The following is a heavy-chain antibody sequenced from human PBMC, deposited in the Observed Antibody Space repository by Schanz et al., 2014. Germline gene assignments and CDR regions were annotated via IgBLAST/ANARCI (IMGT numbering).Heavy chain of an antibody. CDR3: VRELSGGTFDY. Sequence: QVQLMQSGAEMKKPGASVKVSCKASGYSFTDFYIHWLRQAPGQGPEWLGWINPNSDGTKYAQKFQGRVTMTRDTSSTTAYMELNSLRSDDTAVYYCVRELSGGTFDYWGQGALVIVSS. V-gene: IGHV1-2*02. D-gene: IGHD1-1*01. J-gene: IGHJ4*02. CDR1: GYSFTDFY. CDR2: INPNSDGT.